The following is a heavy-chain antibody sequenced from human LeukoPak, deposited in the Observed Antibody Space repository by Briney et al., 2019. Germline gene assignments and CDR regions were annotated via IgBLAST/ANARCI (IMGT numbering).Heavy chain of an antibody. D-gene: IGHD6-25*01. J-gene: IGHJ3*02. CDR1: GGSFSGYY. CDR3: ARDGISGDAFDI. Sequence: SETLSLTCAVYGGSFSGYYWSWIRQPPGKGLEWIGYIYYSGSTNYNPSLKSRVTISVDTSKNQFSLKLSSVTAADTAVYYCARDGISGDAFDIWGQGTMVTVSS. V-gene: IGHV4-59*01. CDR2: IYYSGST.